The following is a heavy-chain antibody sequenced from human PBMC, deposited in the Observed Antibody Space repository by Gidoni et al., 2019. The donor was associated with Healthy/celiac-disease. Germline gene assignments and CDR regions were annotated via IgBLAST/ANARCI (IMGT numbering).Heavy chain of an antibody. CDR1: GFTVSSNY. Sequence: EVQLVASGGGLLQPGGSLRLSFSASGFTVSSNYMSWVRQAPGKGLEWVSVIYSGGSTYDADSVKGRFTISRDNSKNTLYLQMNSLRAEDTAVYYCARDPRKGWAFDIWGQGTMVTVSS. J-gene: IGHJ3*02. CDR3: ARDPRKGWAFDI. D-gene: IGHD2-15*01. V-gene: IGHV3-53*01. CDR2: IYSGGST.